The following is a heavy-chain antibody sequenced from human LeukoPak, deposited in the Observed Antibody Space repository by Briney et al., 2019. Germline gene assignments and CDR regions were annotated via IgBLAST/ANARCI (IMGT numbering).Heavy chain of an antibody. D-gene: IGHD6-19*01. V-gene: IGHV3-74*01. CDR1: GFTFSNHY. CDR3: VRGSTDWNGMDV. J-gene: IGHJ6*02. CDR2: IDPNGRYT. Sequence: GGSLRLSCAASGFTFSNHYMPWVRQAPGKGLVSVSRIDPNGRYTSYADSVKGRFTISRDNAKNTLYLQMNTLGAEDTALYYCVRGSTDWNGMDVWGQGTTVTVSS.